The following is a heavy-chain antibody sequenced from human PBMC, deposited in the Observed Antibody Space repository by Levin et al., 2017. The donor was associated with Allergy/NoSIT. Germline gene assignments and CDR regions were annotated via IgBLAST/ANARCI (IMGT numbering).Heavy chain of an antibody. CDR1: EYTLTGYY. V-gene: IGHV1-2*02. CDR3: TRGLGYCSGGSCYFWFDP. CDR2: ISPHGGGT. Sequence: PGESLKISCKTSEYTLTGYYLHWVRQAPGQGLEWRGWISPHGGGTNYARRFKGRVNMTRDTSINTAYMELNRLRFDDTAVYYCTRGLGYCSGGSCYFWFDPWGQGTLVTVS. J-gene: IGHJ5*02. D-gene: IGHD2-15*01.